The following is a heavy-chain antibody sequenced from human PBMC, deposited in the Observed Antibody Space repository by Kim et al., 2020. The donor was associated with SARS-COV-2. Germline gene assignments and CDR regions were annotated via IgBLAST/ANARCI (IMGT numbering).Heavy chain of an antibody. CDR3: ARSNKGFDY. J-gene: IGHJ4*02. V-gene: IGHV3-48*01. CDR2: T. D-gene: IGHD4-4*01. Sequence: THYADSGKGRFTISRDNVKNSLYLQMDSLRAEDTAVYFCARSNKGFDYCGQGTLVTVSS.